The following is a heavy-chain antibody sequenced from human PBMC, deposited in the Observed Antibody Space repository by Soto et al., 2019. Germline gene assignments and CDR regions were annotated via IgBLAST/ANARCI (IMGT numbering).Heavy chain of an antibody. CDR3: ARVWGRGFCHIVS. CDR1: GYSISTGFN. CDR2: IYHSGST. Sequence: SETLSLTCAVSGYSISTGFNWGCIRQPPGKGLEWIGSIYHSGSTYYNLSLKSRVTISADTSKNQISLKLISVTAADTALYYCARVWGRGFCHIVSSGQGTLVTVSS. D-gene: IGHD5-12*01. V-gene: IGHV4-38-2*01. J-gene: IGHJ4*02.